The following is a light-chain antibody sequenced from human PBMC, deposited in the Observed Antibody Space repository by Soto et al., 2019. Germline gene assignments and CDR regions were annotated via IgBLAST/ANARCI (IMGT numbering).Light chain of an antibody. CDR1: QGISNY. J-gene: IGKJ1*01. CDR3: QQYGTSPLGT. V-gene: IGKV1-27*01. Sequence: DIQMTQSPSSLSTSVGDRVTITCRASQGISNYLAWYQQKPGKVPKLLIYAASTLQSGVPSRFSGSGSGTDFTLTISRLEPEDFAVYYCQQYGTSPLGTFGQRTKVAIK. CDR2: AAS.